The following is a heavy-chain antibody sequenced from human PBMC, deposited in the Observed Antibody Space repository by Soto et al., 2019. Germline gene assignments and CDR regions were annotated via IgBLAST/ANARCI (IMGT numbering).Heavy chain of an antibody. Sequence: SENLSLTCTVSGYSISSGYYWGWIRQPPGKGLEWIGSIYHSGSTYYNPSLKSRVTISVDTSKNQFSLKLSSVTAADTAVYYCARDPGTTGTNWFDPWGQGTLVTVSS. CDR3: ARDPGTTGTNWFDP. J-gene: IGHJ5*02. CDR2: IYHSGST. D-gene: IGHD1-1*01. CDR1: GYSISSGYY. V-gene: IGHV4-38-2*02.